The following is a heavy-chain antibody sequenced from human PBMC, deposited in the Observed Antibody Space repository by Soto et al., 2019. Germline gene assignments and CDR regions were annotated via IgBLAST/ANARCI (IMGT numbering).Heavy chain of an antibody. CDR2: IFYSGST. CDR3: ARVAASSSFQFSFTGLDV. V-gene: IGHV4-59*01. D-gene: IGHD3-3*01. CDR1: GGSMNNYY. J-gene: IGHJ6*02. Sequence: SETLSLTCKVSGGSMNNYYWHWIRQPPGKGLEWIGNIFYSGSTNYSPSVESRVSILVDTSKNQFSLTLRSVTAADPAVYYCARVAASSSFQFSFTGLDVWGQGTTVTVSS.